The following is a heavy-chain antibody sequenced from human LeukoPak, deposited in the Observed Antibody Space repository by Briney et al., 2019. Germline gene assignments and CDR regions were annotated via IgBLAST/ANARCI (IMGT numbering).Heavy chain of an antibody. CDR2: ISSSSTI. D-gene: IGHD6-19*01. Sequence: PGGSLRLSCAASGFTFSSYSMNWVRQAPGKGLEWVSYISSSSTIYYADSVKGRFTISRDNAKNSLYLQMNSLRAEDTAVYYCARAGTDSSGWYNYYYMDVWGKGTTVTVSS. CDR1: GFTFSSYS. J-gene: IGHJ6*03. CDR3: ARAGTDSSGWYNYYYMDV. V-gene: IGHV3-48*01.